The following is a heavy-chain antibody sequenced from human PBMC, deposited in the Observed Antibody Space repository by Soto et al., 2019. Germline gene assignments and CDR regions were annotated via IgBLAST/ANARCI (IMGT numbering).Heavy chain of an antibody. CDR2: ISYDGSNK. Sequence: QLGGSLRLSCVVSGVTFSNYGMHGVRKNPGKGLEWVAVISYDGSNKYYADSVKGRFTISRDNSKNTLYLQMNSLRAEDTAVYYCAKAVSVYYDFWSGPYNWGQGTLVTVSS. V-gene: IGHV3-30*18. CDR3: AKAVSVYYDFWSGPYN. J-gene: IGHJ4*02. D-gene: IGHD3-3*01. CDR1: GVTFSNYG.